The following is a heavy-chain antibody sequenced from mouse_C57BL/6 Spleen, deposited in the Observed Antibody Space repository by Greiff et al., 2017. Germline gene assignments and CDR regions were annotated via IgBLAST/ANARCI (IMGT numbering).Heavy chain of an antibody. CDR3: ARDDYYGSRWYFDV. D-gene: IGHD1-1*01. V-gene: IGHV1-61*01. J-gene: IGHJ1*03. CDR2: IYPSDSET. CDR1: GYTFTSYW. Sequence: QVQLKQPGAELVRPGSSVKLSCKASGYTFTSYWMDWVKQRPGQGLEWIGNIYPSDSETHYNQKFKDKATLTVDKSSSTAYMQLSSLTSEDSAVYYCARDDYYGSRWYFDVWGTGTTVTVSS.